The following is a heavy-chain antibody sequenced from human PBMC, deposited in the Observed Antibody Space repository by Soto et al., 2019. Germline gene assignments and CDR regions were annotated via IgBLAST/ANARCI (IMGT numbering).Heavy chain of an antibody. V-gene: IGHV3-23*01. D-gene: IGHD2-2*01. J-gene: IGHJ6*02. CDR2: LSGSGEST. CDR3: VKFSLPADKVFYYYGMDV. CDR1: GFTFSRYG. Sequence: PGGSLRLSCAASGFTFSRYGMSWVRQAPGKGLEWVSGLSGSGESTYYADSVKGRFTISRDNSKNTLYLQMNSLRAEDTAVYFCVKFSLPADKVFYYYGMDVWGQGTRVTVSS.